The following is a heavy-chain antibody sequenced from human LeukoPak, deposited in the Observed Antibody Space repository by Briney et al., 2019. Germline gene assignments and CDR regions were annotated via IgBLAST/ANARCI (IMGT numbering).Heavy chain of an antibody. CDR2: IFSGGST. V-gene: IGHV3-66*01. CDR3: ARVRSSYYYYGMDV. J-gene: IGHJ6*02. CDR1: GFTVSSNY. D-gene: IGHD6-19*01. Sequence: GGSLRLSCAASGFTVSSNYMNWVRQAPGKGLEWVSVIFSGGSTYYADSVKGRFTISRDNSKNTLYLQMNSLRVEDTAVYYCARVRSSYYYYGMDVRGQGTTVTVSS.